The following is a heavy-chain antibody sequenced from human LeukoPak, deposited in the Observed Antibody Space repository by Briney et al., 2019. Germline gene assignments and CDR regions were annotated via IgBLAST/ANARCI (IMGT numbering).Heavy chain of an antibody. CDR2: INHSGST. D-gene: IGHD7-27*01. V-gene: IGHV4-34*01. J-gene: IGHJ6*03. CDR3: ARGWGTYYYYYMDV. CDR1: GGSFSGYY. Sequence: SETLSLTCAVYGGSFSGYYWSWIRQPPGKGLEWIGEINHSGSTNDNPSLKIRVTISVDTSKNQFSLKLSSVTAADTAVYYCARGWGTYYYYYMDVWGKGTTVTVSS.